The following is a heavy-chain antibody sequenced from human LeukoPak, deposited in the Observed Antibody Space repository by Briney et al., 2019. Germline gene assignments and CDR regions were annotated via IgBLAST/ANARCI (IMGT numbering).Heavy chain of an antibody. D-gene: IGHD1-26*01. CDR3: ARDIPWVGAIGGPFDY. Sequence: GGSLRLSCAASGFTFSSYSMNWVRQAPGKGLEWVSSISSSSSYIYYADSVKGRFTISRDNAKNSLYLQMNSLRAEDTAVYYCARDIPWVGAIGGPFDYWGQGTLVTVSS. CDR2: ISSSSSYI. J-gene: IGHJ4*02. CDR1: GFTFSSYS. V-gene: IGHV3-21*01.